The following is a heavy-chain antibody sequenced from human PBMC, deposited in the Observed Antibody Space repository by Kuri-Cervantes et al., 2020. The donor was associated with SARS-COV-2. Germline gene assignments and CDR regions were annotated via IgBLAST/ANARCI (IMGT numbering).Heavy chain of an antibody. V-gene: IGHV4-39*01. D-gene: IGHD6-6*01. J-gene: IGHJ4*02. CDR1: GGSVSSNSFY. Sequence: SETLSLTCTVSGGSVSSNSFYWGWVRQPPGGGLEWIGSIYYSGNTFYNPSLKSRVTISVDTSKNQFSLKLSSVTAADTAVYYCARSYPGWSSSSAVWGQGTLVTVSS. CDR2: IYYSGNT. CDR3: ARSYPGWSSSSAV.